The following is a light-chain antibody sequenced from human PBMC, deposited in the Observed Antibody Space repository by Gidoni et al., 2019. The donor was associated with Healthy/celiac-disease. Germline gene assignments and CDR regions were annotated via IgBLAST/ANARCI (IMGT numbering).Light chain of an antibody. CDR3: QLADSSGTHL. Sequence: SSELTQPPSVSVSPGQTARITCSGDALPKQYAYWYQQKPGQAPVLVVYKDSERPSGIPERFSGSSSGTTVTLTISGVQAEDEADYYCQLADSSGTHLFGGGTKLTVL. V-gene: IGLV3-25*02. CDR1: ALPKQY. CDR2: KDS. J-gene: IGLJ2*01.